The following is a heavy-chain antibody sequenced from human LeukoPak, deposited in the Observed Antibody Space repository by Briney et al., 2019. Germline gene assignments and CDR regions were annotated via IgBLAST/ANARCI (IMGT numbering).Heavy chain of an antibody. CDR2: IYSGGST. Sequence: GGSLRLSCAASGFTVSSNYMSWVRQAPGKGLEWVSIIYSGGSTSYADSVKGRFTISRDNSKNTLYLQMNSLRAEDTAVYYCAKWLSGSSGYYYYGMDVWGQGTTVTVSS. CDR1: GFTVSSNY. D-gene: IGHD1-26*01. V-gene: IGHV3-66*01. J-gene: IGHJ6*02. CDR3: AKWLSGSSGYYYYGMDV.